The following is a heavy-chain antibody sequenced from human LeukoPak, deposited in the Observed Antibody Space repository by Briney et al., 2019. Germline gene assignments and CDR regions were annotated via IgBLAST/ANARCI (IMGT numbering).Heavy chain of an antibody. Sequence: ASVKVSCKASRYTFTSYGISWVRQAPGQGLEWMGWISAYNGNTNYAQKLQGRVTMTTDTSTSTAYMELRSLRSDDTAVYYCARLPLTGYSRGYYYGMDVWGQGTTVTVSS. V-gene: IGHV1-18*01. CDR2: ISAYNGNT. D-gene: IGHD3-9*01. J-gene: IGHJ6*02. CDR3: ARLPLTGYSRGYYYGMDV. CDR1: RYTFTSYG.